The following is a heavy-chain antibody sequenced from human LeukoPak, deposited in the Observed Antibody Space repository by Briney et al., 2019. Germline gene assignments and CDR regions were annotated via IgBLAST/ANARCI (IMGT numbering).Heavy chain of an antibody. J-gene: IGHJ6*03. V-gene: IGHV1-8*01. D-gene: IGHD3/OR15-3a*01. CDR2: MNPNSGNT. CDR3: ARALSWTTESYYYMDV. CDR1: GYTFTSYD. Sequence: GASVKVSCKASGYTFTSYDVKWVRQATGQGLEWLGWMNPNSGNTGYAQNFQGRVTMTMNTSITTAYMELSSLRSEDTAVYYCARALSWTTESYYYMDVWGKGTTVTVSS.